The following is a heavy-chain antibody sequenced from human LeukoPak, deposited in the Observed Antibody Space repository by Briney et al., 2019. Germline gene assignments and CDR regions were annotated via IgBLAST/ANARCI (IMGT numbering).Heavy chain of an antibody. CDR2: MSHSGTT. Sequence: SETLSLTCAVSVYFISNGYYWGWIRQPPGKGLEWIGSMSHSGTTYYNPSLKSRVTISVDTSKNQFSLKLSSVTAADTAVYYCARDPGTVTTALYYYYYMDVWGKGTTVTVSS. J-gene: IGHJ6*03. CDR1: VYFISNGYY. V-gene: IGHV4-38-2*02. D-gene: IGHD4-11*01. CDR3: ARDPGTVTTALYYYYYMDV.